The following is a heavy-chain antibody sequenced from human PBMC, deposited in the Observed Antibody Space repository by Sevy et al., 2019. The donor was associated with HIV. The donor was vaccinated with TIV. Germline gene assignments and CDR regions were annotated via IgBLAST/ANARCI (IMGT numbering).Heavy chain of an antibody. J-gene: IGHJ4*02. D-gene: IGHD4-17*01. CDR2: ISNSGSEI. V-gene: IGHV3-48*03. CDR1: GFTFSSYE. Sequence: GGSLRLSCVASGFTFSSYEMNWVRQAPGKGLEWVSYISNSGSEIHYSDSLRGRFTNSRDNAKNSLFLRMNSLRAEDTAVYYCARDLPPSATTVAHFDYWGQGTLVTVSS. CDR3: ARDLPPSATTVAHFDY.